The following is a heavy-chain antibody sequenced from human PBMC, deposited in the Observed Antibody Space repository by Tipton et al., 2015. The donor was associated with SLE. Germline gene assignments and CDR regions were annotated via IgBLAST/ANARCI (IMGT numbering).Heavy chain of an antibody. CDR1: GYTFTGSY. D-gene: IGHD1-26*01. V-gene: IGHV1-2*02. CDR2: INPNSVGT. CDR3: AGVGATDFDY. J-gene: IGHJ4*02. Sequence: QLVQSGAEVKKPGASVKVSCKASGYTFTGSYMHWVRQAPGQGLEWMGWINPNSVGTNYAQKFQGRVTLTTDTSISTAYMELSRLRFDDTAVYYCAGVGATDFDYWGQGTLVTVSS.